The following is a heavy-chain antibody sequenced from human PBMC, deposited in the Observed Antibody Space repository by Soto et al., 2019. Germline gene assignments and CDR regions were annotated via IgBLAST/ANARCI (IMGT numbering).Heavy chain of an antibody. J-gene: IGHJ4*02. CDR3: ARPSIHYYFDY. V-gene: IGHV4-39*01. CDR1: GGSISSSSYY. D-gene: IGHD2-2*01. CDR2: IYYSGST. Sequence: SETLSLTCTVSGGSISSSSYYWGWIRQPPGKGLEWIGGIYYSGSTYYNPSLKSRVTISVDTSKNQFSLKLSSVTAADTAVYYCARPSIHYYFDYWGQGTLVTVSS.